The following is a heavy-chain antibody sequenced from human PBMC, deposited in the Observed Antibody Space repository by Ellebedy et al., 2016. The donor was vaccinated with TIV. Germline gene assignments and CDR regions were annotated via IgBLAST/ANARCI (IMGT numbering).Heavy chain of an antibody. D-gene: IGHD2-2*01. J-gene: IGHJ4*02. CDR2: MNPQSGKT. CDR1: RYSLTGYY. Sequence: ASVKVSXKASRYSLTGYYMHWVRQAPGQGLEWMGWMNPQSGKTGFPQRFQGRVAMTRDTSISTAYVELASLTSEDTAVYYCARSPRGNATKDYWGQGTLVTVSS. V-gene: IGHV1-8*02. CDR3: ARSPRGNATKDY.